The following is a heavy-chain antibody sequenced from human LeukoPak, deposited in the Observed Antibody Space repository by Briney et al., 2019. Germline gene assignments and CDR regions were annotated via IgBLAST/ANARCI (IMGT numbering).Heavy chain of an antibody. Sequence: ASVKVSCKASGYIFTGYYMKWVRQAPGQGLEWMGWLHPNNGATNYAQEFQGRITLTRDPSISTAYMELSSLTSDDTAVYFCARWQEGSGTYYIDHWGQGTLVTVSS. D-gene: IGHD3-10*01. CDR1: GYIFTGYY. CDR2: LHPNNGAT. CDR3: ARWQEGSGTYYIDH. J-gene: IGHJ4*02. V-gene: IGHV1-2*02.